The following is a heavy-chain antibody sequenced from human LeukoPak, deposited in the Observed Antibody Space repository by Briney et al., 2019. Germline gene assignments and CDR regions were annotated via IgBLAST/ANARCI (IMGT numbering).Heavy chain of an antibody. V-gene: IGHV5-51*01. Sequence: GESLKISCKGSGYRFTSYWIGWVRQMPGKGLEWMGIIYPGDSDTRYSPSFRGQVTISADKSITTAYLQWSSLKASDTAMYYCARQSGEYSYYYYMDVWGKGTTVTISS. D-gene: IGHD2-15*01. J-gene: IGHJ6*03. CDR3: ARQSGEYSYYYYMDV. CDR1: GYRFTSYW. CDR2: IYPGDSDT.